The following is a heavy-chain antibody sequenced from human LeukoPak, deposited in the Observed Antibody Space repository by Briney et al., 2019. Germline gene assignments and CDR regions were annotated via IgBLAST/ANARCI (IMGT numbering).Heavy chain of an antibody. Sequence: GESLKISCKGSGYSFTSYWIGWVRQMPGKGLEWMGIIYPGDSDTTYSPSFHGQVTISADKSINTAYLQWSSLRASDTATYYCARHDYDSSGYYMLDSWGQGTLVTVSS. CDR3: ARHDYDSSGYYMLDS. CDR1: GYSFTSYW. J-gene: IGHJ5*01. CDR2: IYPGDSDT. D-gene: IGHD3-22*01. V-gene: IGHV5-51*01.